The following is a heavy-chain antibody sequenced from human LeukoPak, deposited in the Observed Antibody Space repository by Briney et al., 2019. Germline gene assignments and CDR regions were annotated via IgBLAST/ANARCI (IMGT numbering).Heavy chain of an antibody. CDR2: IYSGGST. J-gene: IGHJ4*02. CDR3: ARGYPAMVSAPDY. Sequence: PGGSLRLSCAASGFTVSNNYMSWVRQAPGKGLEWVSVIYSGGSTYYADSVKGRFTISRDNSKNTLYLQMNSLRAEDTAVYYCARGYPAMVSAPDYWGQGTLVTVSS. CDR1: GFTVSNNY. D-gene: IGHD5-18*01. V-gene: IGHV3-53*01.